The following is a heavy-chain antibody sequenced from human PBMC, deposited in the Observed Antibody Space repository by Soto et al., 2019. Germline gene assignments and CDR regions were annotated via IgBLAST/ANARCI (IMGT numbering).Heavy chain of an antibody. V-gene: IGHV1-2*02. J-gene: IGHJ4*02. Sequence: GDPVKVSCKASGYTFTGYYIHWVRQAPGQGLEWVGGISPKSGGTRYAQKFQGRVTMTKDTSINTVYMELSNLSPDDTAVYYCGRRRSGELVVFYWGQGPLVTVYS. CDR1: GYTFTGYY. D-gene: IGHD1-26*01. CDR3: GRRRSGELVVFY. CDR2: ISPKSGGT.